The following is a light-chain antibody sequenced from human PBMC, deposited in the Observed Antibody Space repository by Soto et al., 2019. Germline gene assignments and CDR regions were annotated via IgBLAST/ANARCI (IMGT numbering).Light chain of an antibody. CDR3: QQYNHWPPGHT. V-gene: IGKV3-15*01. CDR2: GAS. CDR1: QSVSSN. J-gene: IGKJ4*01. Sequence: EIVMTQSPATLSVSPGERATLSCRASQSVSSNLAWYQQKPGQAPRLLIYGASTRATGIPARFSGSGSGTEFTLTISSLQSEDFAVYCCQQYNHWPPGHTFGGGTQVEIK.